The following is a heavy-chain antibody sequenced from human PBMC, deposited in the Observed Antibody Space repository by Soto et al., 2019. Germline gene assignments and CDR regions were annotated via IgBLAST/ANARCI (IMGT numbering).Heavy chain of an antibody. D-gene: IGHD6-6*01. CDR3: AKDQGPPFKAPINWFDP. J-gene: IGHJ5*02. CDR1: GFTFSSYG. Sequence: PGGSLRLSCAACGFTFSSYGMHWVRQAPGKGLEWVAVISYDGSNKYYADSVKGRFTISRDNSKNTLYLQMNSLRAEDTAVYYCAKDQGPPFKAPINWFDPWGQGTLVTVSS. CDR2: ISYDGSNK. V-gene: IGHV3-30*18.